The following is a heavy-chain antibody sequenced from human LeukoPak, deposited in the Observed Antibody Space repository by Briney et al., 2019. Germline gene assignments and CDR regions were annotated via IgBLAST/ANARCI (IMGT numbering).Heavy chain of an antibody. CDR2: ISGSGAST. V-gene: IGHV3-23*01. J-gene: IGHJ4*02. D-gene: IGHD1-26*01. CDR1: GFTFSTYA. CDR3: ARTVGATNYFDY. Sequence: PGGSLRLSCAVSGFTFSTYAMNWVRQAPGKGLEWVSAISGSGASTYYADSVKGRFTISRDNAKNSLYLQMNSLRAEDTAVYYCARTVGATNYFDYWGQGTLVTVSS.